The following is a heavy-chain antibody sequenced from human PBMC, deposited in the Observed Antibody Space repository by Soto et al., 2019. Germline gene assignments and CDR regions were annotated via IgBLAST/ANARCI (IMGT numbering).Heavy chain of an antibody. CDR3: ARSTGYCSGGSCYGFDY. V-gene: IGHV5-51*01. CDR2: IYPGDSDT. CDR1: GYSFTSYW. J-gene: IGHJ4*02. D-gene: IGHD2-15*01. Sequence: GESLKISCKGSGYSFTSYWIGWVRQMPGKGLEWMGIIYPGDSDTRYSPSFQGQVTISADKSISTAYLQWSSLKASDTAMYYCARSTGYCSGGSCYGFDYWGQGTPVTVSS.